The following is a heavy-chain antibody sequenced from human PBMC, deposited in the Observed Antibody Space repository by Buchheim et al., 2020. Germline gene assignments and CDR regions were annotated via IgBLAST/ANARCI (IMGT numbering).Heavy chain of an antibody. J-gene: IGHJ4*02. CDR3: TRGNPSGRYFDY. CDR1: GFTFSNAW. Sequence: EVQLVESGGGLVRPGGSLRLSCAASGFTFSNAWMSWVRQAPGKGLEWVGRIKSKTDGGTREYAAPVEGRFTVSRDDSQNTVYLQMNSLKTEDTAVYYCTRGNPSGRYFDYWGQGTL. CDR2: IKSKTDGGTR. V-gene: IGHV3-15*01. D-gene: IGHD1-26*01.